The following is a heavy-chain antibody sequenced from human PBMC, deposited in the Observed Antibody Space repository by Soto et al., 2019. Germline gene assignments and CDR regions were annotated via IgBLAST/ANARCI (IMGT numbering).Heavy chain of an antibody. D-gene: IGHD2-15*01. CDR3: AGSQDKAKVGY. CDR2: NQPSGST. V-gene: IGHV4-34*01. J-gene: IGHJ4*02. Sequence: SETLSLSCAFYCGSFSGYYWNWIRQPPAKRLEWTGDNQPSGSTNYTPFLKSRVIISGDTSRDQFSLEQSCVTAADTGVYVCAGSQDKAKVGYWGQGTLVTVSS. CDR1: CGSFSGYY.